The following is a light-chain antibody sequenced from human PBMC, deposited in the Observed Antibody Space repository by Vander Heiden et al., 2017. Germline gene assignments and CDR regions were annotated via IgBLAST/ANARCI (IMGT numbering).Light chain of an antibody. J-gene: IGLJ1*01. CDR2: EVS. V-gene: IGLV2-14*01. Sequence: QSALTQPVPVSGSPGQSITISCTGTSSDVGGYNYVPWYQQHPGKAPKLMIYEVSNRPSGVSNRFSGSKSGNTASLTISGLQAEDEADYYCSSYTSSSPYVFGTGTKVTVL. CDR3: SSYTSSSPYV. CDR1: SSDVGGYNY.